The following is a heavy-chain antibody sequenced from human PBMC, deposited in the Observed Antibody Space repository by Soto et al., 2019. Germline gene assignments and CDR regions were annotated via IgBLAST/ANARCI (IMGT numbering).Heavy chain of an antibody. J-gene: IGHJ5*02. CDR2: IIPIFGTA. V-gene: IGHV1-69*06. Sequence: SVNVSCKASGGTFSSYAISWVRQAPGQGLEWMGGIIPIFGTANYAQKFQGRVTITADKSTSTAYMELSSLRSEDTAVYYCARGVIGDYVWGSYQTNWFDPWGQGTQVAVSS. CDR3: ARGVIGDYVWGSYQTNWFDP. CDR1: GGTFSSYA. D-gene: IGHD3-16*01.